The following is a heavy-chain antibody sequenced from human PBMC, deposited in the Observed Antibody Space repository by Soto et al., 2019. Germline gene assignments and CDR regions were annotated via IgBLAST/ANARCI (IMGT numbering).Heavy chain of an antibody. J-gene: IGHJ4*02. CDR2: IYHSGST. Sequence: QVQLQESGPGLVKPSGTLSLTCAVSGGSISSSNWWSWVRQPPGKGLEWIGEIYHSGSTNYNPSRMSRVTISVDRSKNQFSLKLSSVTAADTAVYYCARVIYDYVWGSYRPNTHFDYWGQGTLVTVSS. V-gene: IGHV4-4*02. D-gene: IGHD3-16*02. CDR3: ARVIYDYVWGSYRPNTHFDY. CDR1: GGSISSSNW.